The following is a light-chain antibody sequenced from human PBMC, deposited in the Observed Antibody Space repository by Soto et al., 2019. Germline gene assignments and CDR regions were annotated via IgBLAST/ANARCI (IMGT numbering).Light chain of an antibody. CDR3: QQYNSYSPFT. V-gene: IGKV1-5*01. CDR1: HNINTR. J-gene: IGKJ3*01. CDR2: DAS. Sequence: DVQMTQSPSTLSASVGDRVTITCRASHNINTRLAWYQQSPGKAPQLLIYDASSLKSGVPSRFSGSGSGTEFTLTIGSLQPDDFGTYYCQQYNSYSPFTFGPGTKVDI.